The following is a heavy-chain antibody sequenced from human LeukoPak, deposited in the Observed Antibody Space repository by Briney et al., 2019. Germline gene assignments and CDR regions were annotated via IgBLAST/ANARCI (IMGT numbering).Heavy chain of an antibody. V-gene: IGHV1-69*05. J-gene: IGHJ5*02. CDR3: AKADYGDYTVDP. CDR1: GYTFINYG. Sequence: SVKVSCKASGYTFINYGFTWVRQAPGQGLEWMGGIIPIFGTANYAQKFQGRVTITTDESTSTAYMELSSLRSEDTAVYYCAKADYGDYTVDPWGQGTLVTVSS. D-gene: IGHD4-17*01. CDR2: IIPIFGTA.